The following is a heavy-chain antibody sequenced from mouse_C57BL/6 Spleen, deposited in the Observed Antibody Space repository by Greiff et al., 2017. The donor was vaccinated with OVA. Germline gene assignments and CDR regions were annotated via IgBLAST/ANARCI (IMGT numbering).Heavy chain of an antibody. Sequence: EVKLVESEGGLVQPGSSMKLSCTASGFTFSDYYMAWVRQVPEKGLEWVANINYDGSSTYYLDSLKSRFIISRDNAKNILYLQMSSLKSEDTATYYCARVYYDYDVYYAMDYWGQGTSVTVSS. CDR2: INYDGSST. D-gene: IGHD2-4*01. V-gene: IGHV5-16*01. CDR3: ARVYYDYDVYYAMDY. J-gene: IGHJ4*01. CDR1: GFTFSDYY.